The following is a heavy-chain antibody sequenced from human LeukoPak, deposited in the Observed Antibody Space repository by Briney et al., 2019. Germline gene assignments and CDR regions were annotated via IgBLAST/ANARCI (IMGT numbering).Heavy chain of an antibody. Sequence: ASVEVSCKASGYTFTSYYMHWVRQAPGQGLEWMGIINPSGGSTSYAQKFQGRVTMTRDTSTSTVYMELSSLRSEDTAVYYCARALTITMVRGSPPNWFDPWGQGTLVTVSS. CDR2: INPSGGST. V-gene: IGHV1-46*01. CDR1: GYTFTSYY. D-gene: IGHD3-10*01. J-gene: IGHJ5*02. CDR3: ARALTITMVRGSPPNWFDP.